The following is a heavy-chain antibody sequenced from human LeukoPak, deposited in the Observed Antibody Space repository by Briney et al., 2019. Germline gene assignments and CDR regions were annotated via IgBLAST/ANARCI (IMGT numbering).Heavy chain of an antibody. D-gene: IGHD3-16*02. CDR2: IYPDDSDT. J-gene: IGHJ5*02. V-gene: IGHV5-51*01. CDR1: GYRFSTSW. CDR3: AISFDYVWGSYRDSWWFDP. Sequence: GESLKISCQGSGYRFSTSWIAWVRQMPGKGLEWMGIIYPDDSDTRYSPSFQGQVTISADKSISTAYLQWSSLKASDTAMYYCAISFDYVWGSYRDSWWFDPWGQGTLVTVSS.